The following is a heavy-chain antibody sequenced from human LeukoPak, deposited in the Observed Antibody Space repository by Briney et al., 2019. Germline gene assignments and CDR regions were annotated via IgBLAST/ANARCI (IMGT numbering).Heavy chain of an antibody. CDR1: GGSISSYY. J-gene: IGHJ4*02. Sequence: PSDTLSLTCTVSGGSISSYYWGWIRQPPGKGLEWIGYIYYSGSTNYNPSLKSRVTISVDTSKNQFSLKLSSVTAADTAVYYCASSAVAGTGPPDYWGQGTLVTVSS. D-gene: IGHD6-19*01. CDR3: ASSAVAGTGPPDY. V-gene: IGHV4-59*08. CDR2: IYYSGST.